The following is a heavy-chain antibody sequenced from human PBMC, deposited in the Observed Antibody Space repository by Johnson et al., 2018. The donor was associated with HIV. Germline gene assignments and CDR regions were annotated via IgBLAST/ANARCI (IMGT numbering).Heavy chain of an antibody. CDR3: AKDLRVYTCDAFDI. Sequence: QVQLVESGGGLVQPGRSLRLSCAASGFTFNDYYMGWIRQAPGKGLEWVSIISSSGRTIYYVDSVKGRFTISRDNSKNTLYLQMNSLRAEDTAVYYCAKDLRVYTCDAFDIWGQGTMVTVCS. D-gene: IGHD5/OR15-5a*01. CDR1: GFTFNDYY. CDR2: ISSSGRTI. J-gene: IGHJ3*02. V-gene: IGHV3-11*04.